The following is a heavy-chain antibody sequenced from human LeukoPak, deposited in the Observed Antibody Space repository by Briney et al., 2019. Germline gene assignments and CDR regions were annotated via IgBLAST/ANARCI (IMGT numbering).Heavy chain of an antibody. V-gene: IGHV3-9*01. J-gene: IGHJ4*02. D-gene: IGHD6-13*01. CDR1: GFTFDDYA. CDR2: ISWNSGSI. Sequence: GGSLRLSCAASGFTFDDYAMHWVRQAPGKGLEWVSGISWNSGSIGYADSVKGRFTISRDNAKNSLYLQMNSLRAEDTALYYCAKGVGDSSSWYLFDYWGQGTLVTVSS. CDR3: AKGVGDSSSWYLFDY.